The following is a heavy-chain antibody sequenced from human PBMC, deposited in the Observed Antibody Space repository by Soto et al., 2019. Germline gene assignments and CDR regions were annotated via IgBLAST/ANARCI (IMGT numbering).Heavy chain of an antibody. D-gene: IGHD2-2*01. CDR1: GGTFSSYA. V-gene: IGHV1-69*01. J-gene: IGHJ6*02. CDR3: ARSQGGSISLEIYYDYYYGMDV. Sequence: QVQLVQSGAEVQKPGSSVKVSCKASGGTFSSYAISWVRQAPGHGLEWMGGIIPMSGTANYAQKFQGRVTITADESTSTAYMELSSLRSEDTAVYYCARSQGGSISLEIYYDYYYGMDVWGQGTTVTVSS. CDR2: IIPMSGTA.